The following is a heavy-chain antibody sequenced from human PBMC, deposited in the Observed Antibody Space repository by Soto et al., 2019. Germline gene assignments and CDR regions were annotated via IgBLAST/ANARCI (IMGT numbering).Heavy chain of an antibody. CDR2: ISWNSGSI. CDR3: ARTHGGYSSHNYYYYYYSMDV. D-gene: IGHD5-18*01. Sequence: GGSLRLSCAASGFTFDDYAMHWVRQAPGKGLEWVSGISWNSGSIGYADSVKGRFTISRDNAKNSLYLQMNSLRAEDTALYYCARTHGGYSSHNYYYYYYSMDVWGQGTTVTVSS. V-gene: IGHV3-9*01. CDR1: GFTFDDYA. J-gene: IGHJ6*02.